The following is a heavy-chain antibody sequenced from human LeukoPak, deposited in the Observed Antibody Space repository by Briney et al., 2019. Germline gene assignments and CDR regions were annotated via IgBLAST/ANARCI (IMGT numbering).Heavy chain of an antibody. D-gene: IGHD5-24*01. V-gene: IGHV5-51*01. CDR1: GYTFTTYW. CDR3: TRSPRDGYHDAFDI. J-gene: IGHJ3*02. CDR2: IYPGDSET. Sequence: GESLKISCKGSGYTFTTYWIAWVRQMPGEGLEWVGIIYPGDSETRYSPSFQGQVTISADKSITTAYLQWGRLKASDTAMYYCTRSPRDGYHDAFDIWGQGTMVTVFS.